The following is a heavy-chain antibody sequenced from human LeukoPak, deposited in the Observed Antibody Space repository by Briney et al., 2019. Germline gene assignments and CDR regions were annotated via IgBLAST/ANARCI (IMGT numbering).Heavy chain of an antibody. D-gene: IGHD2-2*02. J-gene: IGHJ4*02. Sequence: ASVKVSCKVSGYTLTELSMHWVRQAPGKGLEWMGGFDPEDGETIYAQKFQGRVTMTRDTSTSTVYMELSSLRSEDTAVYYCARDRDSVVPAAIAVWGQGTLVTVSS. CDR1: GYTLTELS. V-gene: IGHV1-24*01. CDR2: FDPEDGET. CDR3: ARDRDSVVPAAIAV.